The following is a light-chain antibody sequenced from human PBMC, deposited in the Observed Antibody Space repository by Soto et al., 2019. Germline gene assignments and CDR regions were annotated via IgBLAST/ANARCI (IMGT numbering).Light chain of an antibody. V-gene: IGKV3-15*01. CDR1: QTVSSN. CDR2: GAS. Sequence: EIVLTQSPATLSVSPGERATLSCRASQTVSSNLAWYQQKLGQAPRLLMYGASTRATGIPARFSGSGSGTEFTLTISSLQSEDFAVYYCQQYDNWPLTFGGGTKVDIK. J-gene: IGKJ4*01. CDR3: QQYDNWPLT.